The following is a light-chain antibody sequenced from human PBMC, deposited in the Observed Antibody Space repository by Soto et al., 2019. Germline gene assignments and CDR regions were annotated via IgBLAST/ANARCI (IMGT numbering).Light chain of an antibody. CDR1: ASTIGGYD. CDR2: RNS. J-gene: IGLJ1*01. V-gene: IGLV1-40*01. CDR3: QSYDSSLRGV. Sequence: QSVLTQSPSASGTPGQRVTISCSGSASTIGGYDVYWYQQLPGTAPKLLIYRNSNRPSGVPDRFSGSKSGTSASLAITGLQAEDEADYYCQSYDSSLRGVFGTGTKVTVL.